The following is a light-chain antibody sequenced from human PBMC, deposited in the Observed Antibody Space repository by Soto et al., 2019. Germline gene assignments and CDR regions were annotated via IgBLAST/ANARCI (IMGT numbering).Light chain of an antibody. CDR3: QQYNNRPGT. V-gene: IGKV3-15*01. CDR2: GAS. J-gene: IGKJ2*02. CDR1: QSVSSN. Sequence: EIVMTQSPATLSVSPGERATLSCRASQSVSSNLAWYQQKPGQAPRLLIYGASTRATGIPARFSGSGSGTDFTLTISSLQSEGFAVYYCQQYNNRPGTFGQGTKLEIK.